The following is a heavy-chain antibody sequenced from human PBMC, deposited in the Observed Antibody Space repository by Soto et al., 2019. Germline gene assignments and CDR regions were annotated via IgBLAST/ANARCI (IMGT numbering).Heavy chain of an antibody. J-gene: IGHJ6*02. CDR3: ARGHYRYAMDV. Sequence: TLSLTCDVSGGSISTGVYSWNWIRQPPGKGLEWVGYINHSGSTYDNPSLKSRVTMSVNRSKNQFSLNLTSVTAADTAVYFCARGHYRYAMDVWGQGTTVTVSS. V-gene: IGHV4-30-2*01. CDR2: INHSGST. CDR1: GGSISTGVYS.